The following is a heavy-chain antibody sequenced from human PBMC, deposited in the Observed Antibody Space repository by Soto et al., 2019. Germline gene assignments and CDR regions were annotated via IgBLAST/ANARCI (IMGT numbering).Heavy chain of an antibody. CDR3: AKGASYGSRSYPLDP. CDR2: ISGSGGT. CDR1: GFSFSSYA. Sequence: EVQLLESGGGLVQPGGSLRLSCAASGFSFSSYAMSWVRQAPGKGLEWVSVISGSGGTDYADSVKGRSTISRDNSKSTIYLRINNLRADDTAVYYCAKGASYGSRSYPLDPWGQGTLVTVSS. V-gene: IGHV3-23*01. D-gene: IGHD3-10*01. J-gene: IGHJ5*02.